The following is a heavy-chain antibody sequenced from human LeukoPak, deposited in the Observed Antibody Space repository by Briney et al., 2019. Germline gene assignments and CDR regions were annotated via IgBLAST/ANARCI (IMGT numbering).Heavy chain of an antibody. CDR2: INQSGST. Sequence: RASETLSLTCAVYGGSFSGYFWNWIRQPPGKGLEWIGEINQSGSTNYNPSLMSRVTISVDRSKEQFSLRLTSVTAADTAVFFCARGRREGGYVRRDWFDPWGQGILVTVSS. J-gene: IGHJ5*02. CDR1: GGSFSGYF. D-gene: IGHD5-12*01. CDR3: ARGRREGGYVRRDWFDP. V-gene: IGHV4-34*01.